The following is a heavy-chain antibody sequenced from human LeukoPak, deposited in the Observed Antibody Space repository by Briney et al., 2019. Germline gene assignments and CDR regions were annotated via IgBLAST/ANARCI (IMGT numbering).Heavy chain of an antibody. D-gene: IGHD3-22*01. V-gene: IGHV3-11*04. CDR2: ISSSGSTI. J-gene: IGHJ4*02. CDR3: ARYYDSSGYYYPPHDY. CDR1: GFTFSDYY. Sequence: GGSLRLSCAASGFTFSDYYMSWIRQAPGKGLEWVSYISSSGSTIYYADSVKGRFTISRDNAKNSLYLQMSSLRAEDTAVYYCARYYDSSGYYYPPHDYWGQGTLVTVPS.